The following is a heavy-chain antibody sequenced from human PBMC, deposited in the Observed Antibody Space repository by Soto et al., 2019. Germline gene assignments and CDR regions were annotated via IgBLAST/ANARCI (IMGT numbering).Heavy chain of an antibody. V-gene: IGHV4-59*08. Sequence: QVQLQQSGPGLVKPSETLSLTCTVSSGPTSSHNWGWIRQPPGRGLEWIGYVYNTGGTSYNPTLSSRVTIPADTFTKNISLTLSSVTAADTAVYYCVRQGIGPLHGLVDVWGQGTTVSVSS. CDR3: VRQGIGPLHGLVDV. CDR2: VYNTGGT. CDR1: SGPTSSHN. J-gene: IGHJ6*02. D-gene: IGHD3-10*01.